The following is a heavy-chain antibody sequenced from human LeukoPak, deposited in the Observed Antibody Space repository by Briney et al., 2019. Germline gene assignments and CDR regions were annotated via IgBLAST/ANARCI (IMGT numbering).Heavy chain of an antibody. Sequence: GGSLRLSCAASGFTFSSYGMHWVRQAPGKGLEWVAVIWYDGSNKYYADSVKGRFTISRDNSKNTLYLQMNSLRAEDTAVYYCAKEGLSAVNGWLWLSYYYYYYMDVWGKGTTVTVSS. J-gene: IGHJ6*03. V-gene: IGHV3-33*06. CDR1: GFTFSSYG. CDR2: IWYDGSNK. CDR3: AKEGLSAVNGWLWLSYYYYYYMDV. D-gene: IGHD6-19*01.